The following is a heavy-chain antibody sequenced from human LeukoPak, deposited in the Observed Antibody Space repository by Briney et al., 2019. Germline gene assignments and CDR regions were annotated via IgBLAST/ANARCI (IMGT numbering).Heavy chain of an antibody. CDR3: ATGYGSGWPKGGHNNWFDP. CDR1: GFTFTNYA. Sequence: GGSLRLSCAASGFTFTNYAMTWVRQAPGKGLEWVSSISASGVMTYYADSVKGRFTISRDNSKNTLYLQMNSLRAEDTAVYYCATGYGSGWPKGGHNNWFDPWGQGTLVTVSS. V-gene: IGHV3-23*01. J-gene: IGHJ5*02. CDR2: ISASGVMT. D-gene: IGHD6-19*01.